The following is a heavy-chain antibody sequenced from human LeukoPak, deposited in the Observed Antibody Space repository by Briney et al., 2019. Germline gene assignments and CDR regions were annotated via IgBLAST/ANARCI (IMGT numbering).Heavy chain of an antibody. CDR3: AKRGVVIRVFLVGFHKEANYFDS. CDR2: ISGSGGGT. J-gene: IGHJ4*02. V-gene: IGHV3-23*01. D-gene: IGHD3-10*01. CDR1: GITLSNYG. Sequence: PGGSLRLSCAVSGITLSNYGMSWVRQAPGKGLEWVAGISGSGGGTNYADSVKGRFTISRDNSNNTLYLQMNSLRAEDTAVYFCAKRGVVIRVFLVGFHKEANYFDSCGQGALVTVSS.